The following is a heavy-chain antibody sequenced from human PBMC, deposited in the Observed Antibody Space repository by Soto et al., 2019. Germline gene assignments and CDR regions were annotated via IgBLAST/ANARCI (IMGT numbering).Heavy chain of an antibody. CDR2: IIPIFDTA. J-gene: IGHJ6*01. V-gene: IGHV1-69*13. Sequence: ASVKVSCKTSGGTFSSYAISWVRQAPGQGLEWMGGIIPIFDTANYAQKFQGRVTITADESTSTAYMELSSLKYDDSAIFYCALSFSQTNIDVWGQGTTVTVSS. CDR3: ALSFSQTNIDV. CDR1: GGTFSSYA.